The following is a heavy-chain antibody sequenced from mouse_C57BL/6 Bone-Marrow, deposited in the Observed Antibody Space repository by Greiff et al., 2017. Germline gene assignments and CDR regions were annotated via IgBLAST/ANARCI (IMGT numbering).Heavy chain of an antibody. CDR2: IYPRSGNT. V-gene: IGHV1-81*01. Sequence: QVQLQQSGAELARPGASVKLSCKASGYTFTSYGISWVKQRTGQGLEWIGEIYPRSGNTYYNEKFKGKDTLTADKSSSTAYIELRSLTSEDSAVYFCARSGREWLPPDYWGQGTTRTVSS. CDR1: GYTFTSYG. CDR3: ARSGREWLPPDY. D-gene: IGHD2-2*01. J-gene: IGHJ2*01.